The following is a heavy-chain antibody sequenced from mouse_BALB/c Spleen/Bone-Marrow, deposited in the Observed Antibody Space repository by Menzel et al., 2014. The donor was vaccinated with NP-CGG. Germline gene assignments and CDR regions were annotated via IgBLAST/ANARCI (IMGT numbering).Heavy chain of an antibody. D-gene: IGHD1-1*02. Sequence: VQLQQSGTELVRPGASVKLSCKASGYTFTSYWINWVKQRPGQGLEWIGNIYPSDSYTNYNQKFKDKATLTVDKSSSTAYMHLGSPTSEDSAVYYCTRDDGGFAYWGQGTLVTVSA. CDR3: TRDDGGFAY. CDR1: GYTFTSYW. V-gene: IGHV1-69*02. J-gene: IGHJ3*01. CDR2: IYPSDSYT.